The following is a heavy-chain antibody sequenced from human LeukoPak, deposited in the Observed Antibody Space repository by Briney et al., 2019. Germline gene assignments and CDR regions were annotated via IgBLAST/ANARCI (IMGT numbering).Heavy chain of an antibody. D-gene: IGHD3-22*01. CDR3: ARDRSSGYGVDY. V-gene: IGHV3-53*01. J-gene: IGHJ4*02. CDR1: GFTVSSNY. CDR2: IYSSGST. Sequence: GGSLRLSCAASGFTVSSNYMSWGRQAPGKGLEWGSVIYSSGSTDYAASVTGRFTISRDNYKNTLYLQMNSLRAEDTAVYYYARDRSSGYGVDYWGQGTLVTVSS.